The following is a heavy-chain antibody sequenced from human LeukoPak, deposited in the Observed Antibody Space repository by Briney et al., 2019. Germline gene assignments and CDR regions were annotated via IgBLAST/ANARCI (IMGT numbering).Heavy chain of an antibody. CDR1: GGSISSGAYS. J-gene: IGHJ4*02. V-gene: IGHV4-30-2*01. Sequence: PSQTLSLTCAVSGGSISSGAYSWSWIRQPPGKGLEWIGYIYHSGNTYYNPSLKSRVSISVDRSKNHFSLRLSSVAAADTAVHYCARGSDYYDSSGYSPFDYWGQGTLVTVSS. D-gene: IGHD3-22*01. CDR2: IYHSGNT. CDR3: ARGSDYYDSSGYSPFDY.